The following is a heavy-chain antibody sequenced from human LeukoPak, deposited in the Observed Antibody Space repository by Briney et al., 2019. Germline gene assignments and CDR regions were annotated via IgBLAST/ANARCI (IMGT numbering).Heavy chain of an antibody. Sequence: GGSLRLSCAASGFTFSSSWMHWVRQAPGKGLVWVSRINSDGSSTNYADSVKGRFTISRDNAKNTLYLQMDSLRAEDTAVYYCAKTKYSGHANDYWGQGTLVPVSS. CDR2: INSDGSST. CDR1: GFTFSSSW. D-gene: IGHD1-26*01. J-gene: IGHJ4*02. CDR3: AKTKYSGHANDY. V-gene: IGHV3-74*01.